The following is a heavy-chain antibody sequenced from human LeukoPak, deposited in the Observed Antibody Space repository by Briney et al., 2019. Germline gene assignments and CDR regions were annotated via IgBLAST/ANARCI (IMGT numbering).Heavy chain of an antibody. CDR3: ARASVWSGYTSYFDP. Sequence: GGSLRLSCAASGFTFSSYAMHRVRQAPGKGLEWVAVISYDGSNKYYADSVKGRFTISRDNSKNTLYLQMNSLRAEDTAVYYCARASVWSGYTSYFDPWGQGTLVTVSS. D-gene: IGHD3-3*01. CDR2: ISYDGSNK. CDR1: GFTFSSYA. J-gene: IGHJ5*02. V-gene: IGHV3-30-3*01.